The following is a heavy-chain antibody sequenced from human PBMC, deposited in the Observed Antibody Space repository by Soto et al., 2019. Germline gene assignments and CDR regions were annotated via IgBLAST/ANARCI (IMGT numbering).Heavy chain of an antibody. CDR2: ITSSGASI. V-gene: IGHV3-21*01. D-gene: IGHD2-15*01. J-gene: IGHJ6*03. Sequence: EVQLVESGGGLVKPGGSLRLSCAASGFTFSSYSLNWVRQAPGKGLEWVSSITSSGASIYYADSVKGRFTIFRDNAKNSLYLQMNSLRAEDTAVYYCARDGSEGSGEIGYYYYMDVWGKGTTATVSS. CDR1: GFTFSSYS. CDR3: ARDGSEGSGEIGYYYYMDV.